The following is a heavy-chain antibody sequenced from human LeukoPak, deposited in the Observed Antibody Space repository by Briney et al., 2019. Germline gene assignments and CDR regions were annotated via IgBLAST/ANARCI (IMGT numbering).Heavy chain of an antibody. CDR3: ARDSVELERRNWFDP. Sequence: ASVKLSCKASPYTFNKYYIHWVRQAPGQGLEWMGVINPSGRSASYAQRFQGRVTMTRDTSTSTVYMGLSSLRSEDTAVYYCARDSVELERRNWFDPWGQGTLVTVSS. V-gene: IGHV1-46*02. D-gene: IGHD1-1*01. CDR1: PYTFNKYY. J-gene: IGHJ5*02. CDR2: INPSGRSA.